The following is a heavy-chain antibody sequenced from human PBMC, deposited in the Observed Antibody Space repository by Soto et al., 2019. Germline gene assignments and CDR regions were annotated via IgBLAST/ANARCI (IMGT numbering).Heavy chain of an antibody. J-gene: IGHJ4*02. D-gene: IGHD2-2*01. Sequence: QVQLVESGGGVVQPGRSLRLSCAASGFTFSNHAMHWVRQAPGEGLEWVAFIWYDGSSKYYADSVKGRFTISRDNPQNTLYLQMNSLRAEDTAVYYCARDSSSTGLYFDYWGQGTLFTVSS. CDR2: IWYDGSSK. V-gene: IGHV3-33*01. CDR1: GFTFSNHA. CDR3: ARDSSSTGLYFDY.